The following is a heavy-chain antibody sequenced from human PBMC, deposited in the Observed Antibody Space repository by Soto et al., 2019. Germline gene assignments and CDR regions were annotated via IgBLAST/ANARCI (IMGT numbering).Heavy chain of an antibody. J-gene: IGHJ4*02. V-gene: IGHV1-8*01. CDR1: GYTFTNYD. CDR3: ARGRRDYYDSGDWVPLAY. Sequence: QVQLVQSGAEVKKPGASVKVSCKASGYTFTNYDINWVRQATGQGLEWMGWMNPDSGDTRYAQEFQGRVTMTRDTFIXTXSMELSSLRSEDTAVYYCARGRRDYYDSGDWVPLAYWGQGTLVIVSS. D-gene: IGHD3-22*01. CDR2: MNPDSGDT.